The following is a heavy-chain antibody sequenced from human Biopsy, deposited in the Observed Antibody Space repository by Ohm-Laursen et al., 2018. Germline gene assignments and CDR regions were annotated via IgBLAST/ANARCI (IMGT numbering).Heavy chain of an antibody. CDR1: GFTFAEYA. J-gene: IGHJ6*02. CDR2: ISWNSDDI. Sequence: SLRLSCAASGFTFAEYAMHWVRQVPGKGLEWVSGISWNSDDIGYADSVKGRFTISRDNARNALHLQMNSLRTEDTALYYCAKDLGLNYSDRFLFYYGMDVWGRGTTVTVSS. V-gene: IGHV3-9*01. D-gene: IGHD4-17*01. CDR3: AKDLGLNYSDRFLFYYGMDV.